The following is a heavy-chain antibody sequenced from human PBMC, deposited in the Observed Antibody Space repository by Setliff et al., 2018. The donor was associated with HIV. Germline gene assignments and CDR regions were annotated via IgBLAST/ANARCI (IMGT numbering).Heavy chain of an antibody. Sequence: GSGPTLVNPTQTVTLTCTFSGFSLTTSGVGVAWIRQPPGKALEWLALIYWDDDKRYSPSLKSRLTITKDTSTNQVVLTMTNMDPVDTATYYCAHLNVDRSIAEVYYFDYWGQGTLVTVSS. D-gene: IGHD5-18*01. V-gene: IGHV2-5*02. CDR3: AHLNVDRSIAEVYYFDY. CDR2: IYWDDDK. J-gene: IGHJ4*02. CDR1: GFSLTTSGVG.